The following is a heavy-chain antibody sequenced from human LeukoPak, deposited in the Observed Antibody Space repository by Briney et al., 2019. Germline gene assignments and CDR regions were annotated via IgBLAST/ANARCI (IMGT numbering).Heavy chain of an antibody. V-gene: IGHV3-23*01. CDR3: AKDLRTYGSGSYYAEYYFDY. Sequence: GGTLRLSCAASGFTFSSYGMHWVRQAPGKGLEWVSAISGSGCSTYYADSVKGRFTISRDNSKNTLYLQMNSLRAEDTAVYYCAKDLRTYGSGSYYAEYYFDYWGQGTLVTVSS. CDR2: ISGSGCST. D-gene: IGHD3-10*01. J-gene: IGHJ4*02. CDR1: GFTFSSYG.